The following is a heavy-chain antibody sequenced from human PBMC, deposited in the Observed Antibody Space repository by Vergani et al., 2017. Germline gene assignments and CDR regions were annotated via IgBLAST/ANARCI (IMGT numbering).Heavy chain of an antibody. D-gene: IGHD2-2*01. J-gene: IGHJ4*02. CDR3: ARNIVVVPAAMDFDY. CDR1: GFTFSSYA. Sequence: VQLLESGGNLVQPGRSLRLSCAASGFTFSSYAMHWVRQAPGKGLEWVAVISYDGSNKYYADSVKGRFTISRDNSKNTLYLQMNSLRAEDTAVYYCARNIVVVPAAMDFDYWGQGTLVTVSS. CDR2: ISYDGSNK. V-gene: IGHV3-30-3*01.